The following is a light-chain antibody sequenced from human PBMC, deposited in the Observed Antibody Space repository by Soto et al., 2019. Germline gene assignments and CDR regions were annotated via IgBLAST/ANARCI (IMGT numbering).Light chain of an antibody. V-gene: IGLV4-69*01. Sequence: QPVLTQSPSASASLGASVKLTCTLSSGHSSYAIAWHQQQPETGPRYLMKLNSDGSHSKGDGIPDRFSGSSSGAERYLTISSLQSEAEADYYCQTWGSGTVVFGGGTKVTVL. CDR2: LNSDGSH. CDR1: SGHSSYA. CDR3: QTWGSGTVV. J-gene: IGLJ2*01.